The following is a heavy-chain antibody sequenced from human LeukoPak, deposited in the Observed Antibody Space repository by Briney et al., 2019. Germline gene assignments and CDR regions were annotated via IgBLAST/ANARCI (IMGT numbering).Heavy chain of an antibody. Sequence: ASVKVSFKASGYTFTSYGISWVRQAPGQGLEWMGWISAYNGNTNYAQKLQGRVTMTTDTSTSTVYMELRSLRSDDTAVYYCARDWAGYCSSTSCYAYYYYMDVWGKGTTVTVSS. CDR2: ISAYNGNT. CDR3: ARDWAGYCSSTSCYAYYYYMDV. D-gene: IGHD2-2*01. J-gene: IGHJ6*03. V-gene: IGHV1-18*01. CDR1: GYTFTSYG.